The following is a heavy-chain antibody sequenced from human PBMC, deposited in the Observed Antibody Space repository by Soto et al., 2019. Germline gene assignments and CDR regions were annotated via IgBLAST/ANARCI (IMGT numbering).Heavy chain of an antibody. CDR3: GPSRYFDWLDL. V-gene: IGHV3-11*06. D-gene: IGHD3-9*01. CDR1: GFTFSDHY. Sequence: GGSLRLSCAASGFTFSDHYMSWIRQAPGKGLEWVSHITSSSAYTNYADSVKGRFTISRDIAKNSLYLQMNSLRAEDTAVYYCGPSRYFDWLDLWGQGTLVTVSS. J-gene: IGHJ4*02. CDR2: ITSSSAYT.